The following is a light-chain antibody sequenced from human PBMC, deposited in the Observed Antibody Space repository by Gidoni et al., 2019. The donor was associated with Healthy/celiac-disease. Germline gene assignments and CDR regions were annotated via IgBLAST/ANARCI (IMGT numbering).Light chain of an antibody. Sequence: AIPLTQSPSSLSASVGDRVTITCRASQGISSALAWYQQKPGKAPKLLIYDASSLESGVPSRFSGSGSGTDFTLTISSLQPEDFATYYCQQFNSYPFTFXTGTKVDIK. CDR2: DAS. CDR1: QGISSA. CDR3: QQFNSYPFT. J-gene: IGKJ3*01. V-gene: IGKV1-13*02.